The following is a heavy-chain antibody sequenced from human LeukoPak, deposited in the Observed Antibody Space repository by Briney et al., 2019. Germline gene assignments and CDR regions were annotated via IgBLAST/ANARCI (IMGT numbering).Heavy chain of an antibody. CDR2: ISSSSSYI. Sequence: GGSLRLSCAASGFTLSSYSMNWVRQAPGKGLEWVSSISSSSSYIYYADSVKGRFTISRDNAKNSLYLQMNSLRAEDTAVYYCAIVHHNDAFDIWGQGTMVTVSS. V-gene: IGHV3-21*01. CDR3: AIVHHNDAFDI. D-gene: IGHD6-6*01. CDR1: GFTLSSYS. J-gene: IGHJ3*02.